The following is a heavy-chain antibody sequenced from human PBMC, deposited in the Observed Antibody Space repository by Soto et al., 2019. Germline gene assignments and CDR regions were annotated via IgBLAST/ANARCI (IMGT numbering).Heavy chain of an antibody. CDR2: ITGNGATT. Sequence: EVQLLESGGGFVQPGGSLRRSCAASGFNFNIYAMSWVRQAPGRGLEWVESITGNGATTYYPDSVKGSFTISRDNSKNILYLKMTSLGVQDTASSYCALDRTNYFGSGGDYYKAGGDYWGQGTLVTVSS. J-gene: IGHJ4*02. V-gene: IGHV3-23*01. CDR3: ALDRTNYFGSGGDYYKAGGDY. CDR1: GFNFNIYA. D-gene: IGHD3-10*01.